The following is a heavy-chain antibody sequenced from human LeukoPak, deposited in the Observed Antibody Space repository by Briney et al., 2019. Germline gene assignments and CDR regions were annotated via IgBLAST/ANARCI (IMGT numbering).Heavy chain of an antibody. CDR1: GGSFSGYY. D-gene: IGHD6-13*01. Sequence: SETLSLTCAVYGGSFSGYYWSWIRQPPGKGLEWIGEINHSGSTNYNPSLKSRVTISVDTSKNQFSLKLSSVTAADTAVYYCADHIAAAGHHYFDYWGQGTLDTVSS. CDR3: ADHIAAAGHHYFDY. V-gene: IGHV4-34*01. J-gene: IGHJ4*02. CDR2: INHSGST.